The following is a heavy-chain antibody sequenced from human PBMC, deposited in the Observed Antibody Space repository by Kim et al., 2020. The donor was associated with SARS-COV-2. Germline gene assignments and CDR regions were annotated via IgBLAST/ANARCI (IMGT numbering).Heavy chain of an antibody. CDR1: GFTFDDYA. Sequence: GGSLRLSCAASGFTFDDYAMHWVRQAPGKGLEWVSGISWNSGSIGYADSVKGRFTISRDNAKNSLYLQMNSLRAEDTALYYCAKDLKGDYYYYYGMDVWG. CDR2: ISWNSGSI. V-gene: IGHV3-9*01. CDR3: AKDLKGDYYYYYGMDV. J-gene: IGHJ6*01.